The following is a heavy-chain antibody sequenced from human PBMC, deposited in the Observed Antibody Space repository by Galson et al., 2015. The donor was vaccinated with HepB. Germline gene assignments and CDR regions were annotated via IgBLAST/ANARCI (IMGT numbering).Heavy chain of an antibody. J-gene: IGHJ3*02. CDR3: VRQANWNYPFRASDI. D-gene: IGHD1-7*01. CDR1: AFTFSNYG. V-gene: IGHV3-30*03. CDR2: ISYNGGSE. Sequence: SLRLSCAASAFTFSNYGMLWVRQAPGKGLEWVALISYNGGSEYYADSVKGRFTISRDNSKSTLYLQMNSLRPEDTAVYFCVRQANWNYPFRASDIWGQGTIVTVSS.